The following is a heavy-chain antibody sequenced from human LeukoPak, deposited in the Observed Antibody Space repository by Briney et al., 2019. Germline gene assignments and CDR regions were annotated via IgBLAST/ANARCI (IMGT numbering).Heavy chain of an antibody. V-gene: IGHV3-30*18. Sequence: GGSLRLSCAASGFTFSSYGMHWVRQAPGKGLEWVAVISYDGSNKYYADSVKGRFTISRDNSKNTLYLQINSLRAEDTAVYYCAKSTLDYWGQGTLVTVSS. CDR3: AKSTLDY. CDR2: ISYDGSNK. CDR1: GFTFSSYG. J-gene: IGHJ4*02.